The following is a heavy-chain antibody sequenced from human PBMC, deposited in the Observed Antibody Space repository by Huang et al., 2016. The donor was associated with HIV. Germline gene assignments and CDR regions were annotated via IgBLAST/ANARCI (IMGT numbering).Heavy chain of an antibody. J-gene: IGHJ4*02. CDR2: ISYDGSNK. CDR1: GFTFSSYG. D-gene: IGHD6-19*01. V-gene: IGHV3-30*03. Sequence: QVQLVESGGGVVQPWRSLRLSCAASGFTFSSYGMHWVRQAPGKGLEWVAVISYDGSNKYYADSVRGRFTISRDNSKNTLYLEMNSLRAEDTAVYYCAGGEVAVAGSYFDYWGQGTLVTVSS. CDR3: AGGEVAVAGSYFDY.